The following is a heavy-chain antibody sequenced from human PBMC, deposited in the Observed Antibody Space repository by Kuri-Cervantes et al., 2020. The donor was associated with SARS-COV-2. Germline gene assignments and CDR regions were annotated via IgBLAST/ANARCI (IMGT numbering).Heavy chain of an antibody. D-gene: IGHD1-26*01. CDR3: AREGSGSYWHYYYGMDV. CDR1: GFTFSSYA. CDR2: ISYDGSNK. V-gene: IGHV3-30-3*01. J-gene: IGHJ6*02. Sequence: GESLKISCAASGFTFSSYAMHWVRQAPGKGLEWVAVISYDGSNKYYADSVKSRFTISRDNSKNTLYLQMNSLRAEDTAVYYRAREGSGSYWHYYYGMDVWGQGTTVTGSS.